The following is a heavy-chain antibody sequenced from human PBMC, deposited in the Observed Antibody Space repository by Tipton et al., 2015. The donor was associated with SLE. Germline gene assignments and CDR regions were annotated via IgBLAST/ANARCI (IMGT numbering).Heavy chain of an antibody. CDR1: GFTFSSYA. Sequence: SLRLSCAASGFTFSSYAMSWVRQAPGKGLEWVSAISGRGGSTYYADSVKGRFTISRDNSKNTLYLQMNSLRAEDTAVYYCAKGSTVAGWYFDLWGRGTLVTVSS. CDR3: AKGSTVAGWYFDL. V-gene: IGHV3-23*01. CDR2: ISGRGGST. J-gene: IGHJ2*01. D-gene: IGHD6-19*01.